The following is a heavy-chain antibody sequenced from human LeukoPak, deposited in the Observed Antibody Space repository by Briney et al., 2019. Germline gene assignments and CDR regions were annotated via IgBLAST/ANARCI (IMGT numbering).Heavy chain of an antibody. D-gene: IGHD2-8*02. J-gene: IGHJ6*04. CDR3: ARNVLGLPSARRQDV. V-gene: IGHV4-34*01. CDR2: INHSGST. CDR1: GGSFSGYY. Sequence: SETLSLTCAVYGGSFSGYYWSWIRQPPGKGLEWIGEINHSGSTNYNPSLKSRVTISVDTSKNQFSLKLSSVTAADTAVYYCARNVLGLPSARRQDVWGKGTTVTVSS.